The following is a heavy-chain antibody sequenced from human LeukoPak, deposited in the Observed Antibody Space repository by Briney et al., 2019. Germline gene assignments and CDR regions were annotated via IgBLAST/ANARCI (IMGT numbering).Heavy chain of an antibody. J-gene: IGHJ4*02. D-gene: IGHD6-19*01. V-gene: IGHV3-30-3*01. Sequence: GGSLRLSCVASGFTFNSYAMHWVRQAPGKGLEWVAGISFDGSIEVYADSVKGRFTISRDNSKNTLYLQMNSLRAEDTAVYYCAKGPLTEVAGTTWDYWGQGTPVTVSS. CDR3: AKGPLTEVAGTTWDY. CDR1: GFTFNSYA. CDR2: ISFDGSIE.